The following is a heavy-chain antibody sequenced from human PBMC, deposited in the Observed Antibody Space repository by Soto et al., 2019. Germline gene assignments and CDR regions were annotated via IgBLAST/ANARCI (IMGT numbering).Heavy chain of an antibody. CDR2: IKQDGSEK. D-gene: IGHD3-16*01. CDR3: VRTGDDY. Sequence: EVQLVESGGGLVQPGGSLTLSCAASGFTFGSYWMGWVRQAPGKGLEWVATIKQDGSEKYYMDSVKGRFTISRDNPKKSLYLQMNSLRADDTALYYCVRTGDDYWGQGTLVTVSS. CDR1: GFTFGSYW. V-gene: IGHV3-7*05. J-gene: IGHJ4*02.